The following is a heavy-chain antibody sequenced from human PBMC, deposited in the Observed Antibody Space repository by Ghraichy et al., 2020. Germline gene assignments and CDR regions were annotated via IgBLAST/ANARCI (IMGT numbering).Heavy chain of an antibody. D-gene: IGHD3-22*01. CDR2: IYYSGST. CDR3: ARHISGYNWYFDL. V-gene: IGHV4-39*01. CDR1: GGSISSSSSY. Sequence: SETLSLTCTVSGGSISSSSSYWGWIRQPPGKGLEWIGSIYYSGSTYYNPSLKSRVTISVDTSKNQFSLKLSSVTAADTAVYYCARHISGYNWYFDLWGRGTLVTVSS. J-gene: IGHJ2*01.